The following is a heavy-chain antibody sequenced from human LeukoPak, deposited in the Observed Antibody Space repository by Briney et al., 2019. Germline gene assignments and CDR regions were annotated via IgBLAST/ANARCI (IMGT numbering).Heavy chain of an antibody. Sequence: GGCLRLSCAASEFTFSSYEMNWVRQAPGKGLEWVANIKQDGSKEYYVDSVKGRFTISRDNAKNSLSLQMNSLRAEDTAVYYCARDEGYCSSTSCYFYYFDYWGQGTLVTVSS. D-gene: IGHD2-2*01. J-gene: IGHJ4*02. CDR2: IKQDGSKE. V-gene: IGHV3-7*01. CDR1: EFTFSSYE. CDR3: ARDEGYCSSTSCYFYYFDY.